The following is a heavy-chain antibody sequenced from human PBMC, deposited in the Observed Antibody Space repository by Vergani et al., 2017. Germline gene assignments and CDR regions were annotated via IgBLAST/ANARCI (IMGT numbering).Heavy chain of an antibody. J-gene: IGHJ4*02. CDR2: INPSGGST. CDR3: ARARPYCSSTSCYAIVTPKDY. Sequence: QVQLVQSGAEVKKPGASVKVSCKASGYTFTSHYMHWVRQAPGQGLEWMGIINPSGGSTSYAQKFQGRVTMTRDTSTSTVYMELSSLRSEDTAVYYCARARPYCSSTSCYAIVTPKDYWGQGTLVTVSS. V-gene: IGHV1-46*01. CDR1: GYTFTSHY. D-gene: IGHD2-2*01.